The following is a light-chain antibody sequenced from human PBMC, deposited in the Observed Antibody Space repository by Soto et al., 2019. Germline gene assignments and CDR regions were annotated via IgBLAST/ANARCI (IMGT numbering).Light chain of an antibody. J-gene: IGLJ1*01. V-gene: IGLV2-14*01. CDR1: SSDVGGYNY. CDR3: SSYTSSSTYV. Sequence: QLVLTQPASVSGSPGQSITISCTGTSSDVGGYNYVSWYQQHPGKAPKLIIYEVSNRPSGVSNRFSGSKSGNTASLTISGLQPEDEADYYCSSYTSSSTYVFGTGTKVTVL. CDR2: EVS.